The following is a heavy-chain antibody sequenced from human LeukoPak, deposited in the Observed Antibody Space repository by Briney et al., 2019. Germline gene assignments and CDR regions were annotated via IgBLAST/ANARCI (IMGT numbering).Heavy chain of an antibody. D-gene: IGHD1-7*01. V-gene: IGHV4-39*01. CDR1: GGSISSSSYY. Sequence: SETLSLTCTVSGGSISSSSYYRGWIRQPPGKGLEWIGSIYYSGSTYYNPSLKSRVTISVDTSKNQFSLKLSSVTAADTAVYYCTRRELGLPPNYWGQGTLVTVSS. CDR2: IYYSGST. J-gene: IGHJ4*02. CDR3: TRRELGLPPNY.